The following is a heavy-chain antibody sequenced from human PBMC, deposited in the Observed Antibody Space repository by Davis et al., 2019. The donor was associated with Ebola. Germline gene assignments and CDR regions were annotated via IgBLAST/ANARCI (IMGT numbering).Heavy chain of an antibody. J-gene: IGHJ4*02. D-gene: IGHD5-24*01. CDR2: IKQDGSEK. CDR1: GFTFSTYW. Sequence: PGGSLRLSCAASGFTFSTYWMSWVRQAPGKGLEWVANIKQDGSEKYYVDSVKGRFTISRDNAKNSLYLQMNSLRAEDTAVYYCARNGRDGYNYFDYWGQGTLVTVSS. CDR3: ARNGRDGYNYFDY. V-gene: IGHV3-7*03.